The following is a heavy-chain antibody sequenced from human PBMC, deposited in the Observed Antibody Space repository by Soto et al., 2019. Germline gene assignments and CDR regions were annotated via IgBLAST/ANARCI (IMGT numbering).Heavy chain of an antibody. CDR1: GFTFSSYA. V-gene: IGHV3-7*04. J-gene: IGHJ4*02. CDR3: ARAAAAGTVDY. D-gene: IGHD6-13*01. Sequence: QSGGSLRLSCAASGFTFSSYAMSWVRQAPGKGLEWVANINQDGSEKYYVNSVKGRFTISRDNAKNSLFLQMNSLRAEDTAVYFCARAAAAGTVDYWGQGTLVTVSS. CDR2: INQDGSEK.